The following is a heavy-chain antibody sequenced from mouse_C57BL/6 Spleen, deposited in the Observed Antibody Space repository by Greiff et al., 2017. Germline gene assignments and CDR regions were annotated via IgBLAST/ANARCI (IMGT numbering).Heavy chain of an antibody. V-gene: IGHV1-80*01. CDR3: ARDYSNPYYFDY. CDR1: GYAFSSYW. J-gene: IGHJ2*01. D-gene: IGHD2-5*01. CDR2: IYPGDGDT. Sequence: QVQLQQSGAELVKPGASVKISCKASGYAFSSYWMNWVKQRPGKGLEWIGQIYPGDGDTNYNGTFKGKATLTADKSSSTAYMQLSSLTSEDSAVYFCARDYSNPYYFDYWGQGTTLTVSS.